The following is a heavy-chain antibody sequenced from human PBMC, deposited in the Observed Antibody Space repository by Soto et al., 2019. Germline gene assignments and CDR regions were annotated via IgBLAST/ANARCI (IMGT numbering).Heavy chain of an antibody. J-gene: IGHJ4*02. CDR3: ARVLRGGGTIYFDY. V-gene: IGHV3-48*02. D-gene: IGHD3-3*01. CDR1: GFTFSSYS. CDR2: ISSGSGVI. Sequence: EVQLVESGGGLVQPGGSLRLSCAASGFTFSSYSMNWVRQAPGKGLEWVSYISSGSGVIYHADTVKGRFTIARDNAKNSLYLQMNGLRDEDTAVYYCARVLRGGGTIYFDYWGQGTLVTVSS.